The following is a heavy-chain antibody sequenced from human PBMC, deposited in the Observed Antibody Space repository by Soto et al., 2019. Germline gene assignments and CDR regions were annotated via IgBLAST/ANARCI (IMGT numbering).Heavy chain of an antibody. J-gene: IGHJ6*02. CDR2: ISYDGSNK. V-gene: IGHV3-30-3*01. CDR1: GFTFSRYA. CDR3: ARDAPGETPDYYYYGTDV. Sequence: QVQLVESGGGVVKPGRSLRLSCAASGFTFSRYAMHWVRQAPGKGLEWVAGISYDGSNKYYADSVKGRFTISRDNSKNTLYLQMNSLRAEDPAVYYCARDAPGETPDYYYYGTDVWGQGTTVTVSS. D-gene: IGHD4-17*01.